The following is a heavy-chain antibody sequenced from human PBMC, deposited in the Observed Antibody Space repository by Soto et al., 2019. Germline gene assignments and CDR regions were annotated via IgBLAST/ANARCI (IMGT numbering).Heavy chain of an antibody. CDR2: IYYSGST. J-gene: IGHJ4*02. D-gene: IGHD5-18*01. Sequence: PSETLSLTCAVSGYSISSSNWWGWIRQPPGKGLEWIGYIYYSGSTYYTPSLKSRVTMSVYTSNNQFSLRLNSVTAVDTAVYYCASKPNSRYYFDYWGQGTLVTVSS. CDR3: ASKPNSRYYFDY. CDR1: GYSISSSNW. V-gene: IGHV4-28*01.